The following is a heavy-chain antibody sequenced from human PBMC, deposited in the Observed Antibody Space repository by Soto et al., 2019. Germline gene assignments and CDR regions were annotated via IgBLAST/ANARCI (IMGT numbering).Heavy chain of an antibody. CDR2: ISGSGGST. CDR1: GFTFTNYA. D-gene: IGHD2-15*01. Sequence: EVQLLESGGGLVQPGGSLRLSCAASGFTFTNYAMSWVRQAPGKGLEWVSAISGSGGSTYYADSVKGRFTISRDNSKNTLYVQMNSLRAEDTAVYYCAKARGRYCRGGSCTGGFDYWGQGTLVTVSS. V-gene: IGHV3-23*01. CDR3: AKARGRYCRGGSCTGGFDY. J-gene: IGHJ4*02.